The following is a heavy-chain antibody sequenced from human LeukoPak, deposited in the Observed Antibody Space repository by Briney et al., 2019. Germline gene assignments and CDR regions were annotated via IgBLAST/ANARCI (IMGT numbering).Heavy chain of an antibody. D-gene: IGHD6-13*01. CDR2: IYHSGST. CDR1: GGSISSGGYS. Sequence: SETLSFTCAVSGGSISSGGYSWSWIRQPPGKGLEWIGYIYHSGSTYYNPSLKSRVTISVDRSKNQFSLKLSSVTAADTAVYYCARGRASRSNWFDPWGQGTLVTVSS. V-gene: IGHV4-30-2*01. CDR3: ARGRASRSNWFDP. J-gene: IGHJ5*02.